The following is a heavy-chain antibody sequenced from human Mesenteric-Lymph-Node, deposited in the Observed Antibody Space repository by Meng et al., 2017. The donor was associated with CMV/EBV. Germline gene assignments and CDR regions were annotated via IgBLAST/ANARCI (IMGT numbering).Heavy chain of an antibody. CDR3: ARPFPSWQSPRLDPFGA. V-gene: IGHV4-39*01. Sequence: QPQLGGAGPGQVKPSETLSPTCTVSGDSISSFYYWGWIRQPPGRGLEWIGSVHYTGSTYYSPSLKSRVTVSVDTSKNQFSLRLTSVTAADTAVYYCARPFPSWQSPRLDPFGAWGQGTLVT. J-gene: IGHJ5*02. CDR1: GDSISSFYY. CDR2: VHYTGST. D-gene: IGHD6-19*01.